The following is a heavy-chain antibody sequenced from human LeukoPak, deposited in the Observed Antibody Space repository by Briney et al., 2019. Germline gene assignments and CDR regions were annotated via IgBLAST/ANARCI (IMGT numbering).Heavy chain of an antibody. V-gene: IGHV3-23*01. D-gene: IGHD6-19*01. CDR3: ADQVRGWTSFDY. CDR2: ISGSGGST. J-gene: IGHJ4*02. CDR1: GFTFSSYA. Sequence: GGSLRLSCAASGFTFSSYAMSWVRQAPGKGLEWVSAISGSGGSTYYADSVKGRFTISRANSKNTLYLQVNSLRAEDTAVYYCADQVRGWTSFDYWGQGTLVTVSS.